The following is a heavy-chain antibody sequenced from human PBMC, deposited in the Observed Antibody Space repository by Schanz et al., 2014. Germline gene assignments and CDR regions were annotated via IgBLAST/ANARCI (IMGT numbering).Heavy chain of an antibody. J-gene: IGHJ4*02. CDR2: ISSDGSKK. D-gene: IGHD2-15*01. CDR1: GFTFNNYG. V-gene: IGHV3-33*05. Sequence: QVQLVESGGGVVQPGRSLRLSCVASGFTFNNYGMHWVRQGQGNGLQWVAVISSDGSKKLYADSVKGRFTISRDNSRNTVYLQMSSLRAEDTAVYYCVKDDRGDVVVVAANYWGQGAQVIVSS. CDR3: VKDDRGDVVVVAANY.